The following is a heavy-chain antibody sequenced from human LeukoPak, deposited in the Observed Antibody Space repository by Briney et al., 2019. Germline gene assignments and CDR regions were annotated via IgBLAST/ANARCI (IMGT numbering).Heavy chain of an antibody. Sequence: QPGRSLRLSCTASGFTFGDYAMSWVRQAPGKGLEWVGFIRSKAYGGTTEYAASVKGRFTISRDDSKSIAYLQMNSLKTEDTAVYYCTRWRYYYGMDVWGQGTTVTVSS. J-gene: IGHJ6*02. V-gene: IGHV3-49*04. CDR3: TRWRYYYGMDV. CDR1: GFTFGDYA. CDR2: IRSKAYGGTT.